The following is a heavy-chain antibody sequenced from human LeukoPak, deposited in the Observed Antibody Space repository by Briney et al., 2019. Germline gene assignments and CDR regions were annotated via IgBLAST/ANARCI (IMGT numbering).Heavy chain of an antibody. J-gene: IGHJ3*02. V-gene: IGHV2-70*11. CDR3: ARMARSIVGRPEAFDI. CDR2: IDWDDDK. D-gene: IGHD6-6*01. CDR1: GFSLTTSGMC. Sequence: SGPTLVNPTQTLTLTCTFSGFSLTTSGMCVNWIRQPPGKALEWLARIDWDDDKYYSTSLRTRLAISKDTSKNQVVLIVTNVDPVDTATYYCARMARSIVGRPEAFDIWGQGTMVTVSS.